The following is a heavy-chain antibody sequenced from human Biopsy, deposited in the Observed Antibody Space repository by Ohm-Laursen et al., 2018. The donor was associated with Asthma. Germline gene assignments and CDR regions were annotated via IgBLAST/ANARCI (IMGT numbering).Heavy chain of an antibody. CDR2: IITVFGKT. V-gene: IGHV1-69*13. CDR3: ARCQVGYSSGWSLLLKKIYYSGMDV. CDR1: GGTFSNFA. Sequence: SVKVSCKASGGTFSNFAISWVRQAPGQGLEWLGGIITVFGKTNYAQKFQGRVTITADESTSTAYMEVTSLRSEDTAIYYCARCQVGYSSGWSLLLKKIYYSGMDVWGQGTAVTVSS. D-gene: IGHD6-19*01. J-gene: IGHJ6*02.